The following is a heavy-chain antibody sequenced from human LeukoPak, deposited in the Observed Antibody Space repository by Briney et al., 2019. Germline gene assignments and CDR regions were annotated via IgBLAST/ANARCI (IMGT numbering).Heavy chain of an antibody. CDR3: ARRGSGVAPNWFDP. D-gene: IGHD2-15*01. CDR2: INHSGST. J-gene: IGHJ5*02. V-gene: IGHV4-4*02. Sequence: SGTLSLTCAVSGGSISNSNWWSWVRQPPGKGLEWIGEINHSGSTNYNPSLKSRVTISVDTSKNQFSLKLSSVTAADTAVYYCARRGSGVAPNWFDPWGQGTLVTVSS. CDR1: GGSISNSNW.